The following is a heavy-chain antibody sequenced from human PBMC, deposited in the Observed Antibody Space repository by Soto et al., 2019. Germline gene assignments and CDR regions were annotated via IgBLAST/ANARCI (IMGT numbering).Heavy chain of an antibody. CDR2: IIPIFGTA. D-gene: IGHD3-3*01. CDR3: ATKVYNVLRFLEWLPPRYYYYGMDV. J-gene: IGHJ6*02. CDR1: GGTFSSYA. V-gene: IGHV1-69*13. Sequence: SVKVSCKASGGTFSSYAISWVRQAPGQGLEWMGGIIPIFGTANYAQKFQGRVTITADESTSTAYMELSSLRSEDTAVYYCATKVYNVLRFLEWLPPRYYYYGMDVWGQGTTVTVSS.